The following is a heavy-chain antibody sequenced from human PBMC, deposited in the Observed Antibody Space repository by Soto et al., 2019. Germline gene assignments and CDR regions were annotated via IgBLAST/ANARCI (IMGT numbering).Heavy chain of an antibody. CDR3: ARYQWYSPAYYYGMDV. V-gene: IGHV5-51*01. CDR1: GYSFTSYW. J-gene: IGHJ6*02. Sequence: HGESLKISCKGSGYSFTSYWIGWVRQMPGKGLEWMGSIYPGDSDTRYSASFQGQVTISADKSISTAYLQWRSLKASDTAMYYCARYQWYSPAYYYGMDVWGQGTTVTVSS. CDR2: IYPGDSDT. D-gene: IGHD6-13*01.